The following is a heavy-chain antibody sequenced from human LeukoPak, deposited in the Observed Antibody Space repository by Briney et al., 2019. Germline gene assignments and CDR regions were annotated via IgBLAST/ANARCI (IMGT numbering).Heavy chain of an antibody. V-gene: IGHV3-30*02. D-gene: IGHD3-10*01. CDR3: ARSLTMVRGYDY. Sequence: GGTLRLSCAASGFTFSSYGMSWVRQAPGKGLEWVAFIRYDGSNKYYADSVKGRFTISRDNSKNTLYLQMNSLRAEDTAVYYCARSLTMVRGYDYWGQGTLVTVSS. J-gene: IGHJ4*02. CDR2: IRYDGSNK. CDR1: GFTFSSYG.